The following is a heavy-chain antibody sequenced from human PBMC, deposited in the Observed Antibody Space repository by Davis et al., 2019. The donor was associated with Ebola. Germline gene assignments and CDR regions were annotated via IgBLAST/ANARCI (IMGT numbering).Heavy chain of an antibody. CDR2: ISSSSSYI. Sequence: GESLKISCAASGFTFSSYSMNWVRQAPGKGLEWVSSISSSSSYIYYADSVKGRFTISRDNAKNSLYLQMNSLRAEDTAVYYCAKELTMIRTLYDYWGQGTLVTVSS. V-gene: IGHV3-21*01. J-gene: IGHJ4*02. CDR1: GFTFSSYS. CDR3: AKELTMIRTLYDY. D-gene: IGHD3-22*01.